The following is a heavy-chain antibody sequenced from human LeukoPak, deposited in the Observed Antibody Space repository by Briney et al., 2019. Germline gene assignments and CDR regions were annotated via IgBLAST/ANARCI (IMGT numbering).Heavy chain of an antibody. CDR1: GGTXSSYA. CDR2: IIPIFGTA. J-gene: IGHJ5*02. Sequence: SVKVSCKASGGTXSSYAISWVRQAPGQGLEWMGGIIPIFGTANYAQKFQGRVTITADESTSTAYMELSSLRSEDTAVYYCARLVVGATTSYNWFDPWGQGTLVTVSS. D-gene: IGHD1-26*01. CDR3: ARLVVGATTSYNWFDP. V-gene: IGHV1-69*13.